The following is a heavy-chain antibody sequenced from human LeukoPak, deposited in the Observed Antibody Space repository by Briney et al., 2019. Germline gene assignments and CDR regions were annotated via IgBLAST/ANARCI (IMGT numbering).Heavy chain of an antibody. CDR3: ARAGQMRPATPDY. J-gene: IGHJ4*02. V-gene: IGHV3-30*02. CDR1: GFTFSSYG. D-gene: IGHD6-25*01. CDR2: IRYDGSNK. Sequence: GGSLRLSCAASGFTFSSYGMHWVRQAPGKGLEWVAFIRYDGSNKYYADSVKDRFTISRDNSKNTLYLQMNSLRAEDTAVYYCARAGQMRPATPDYWGQGTLVTVSS.